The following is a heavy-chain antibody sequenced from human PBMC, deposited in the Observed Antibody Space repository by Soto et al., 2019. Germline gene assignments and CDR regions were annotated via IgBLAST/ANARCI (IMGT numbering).Heavy chain of an antibody. D-gene: IGHD2-15*01. Sequence: QVQLQQWGAGLLKPAETLSLTCGVSSGSFSGYYWSWIRQTPGKGLEWIGEINHTGSTNYNPSLKSQVTISVDTSKTQFSLELNSVTAADTAVYYCARGSSRDCSGGSCYWNYWGQGTLVTVSS. CDR3: ARGSSRDCSGGSCYWNY. CDR1: SGSFSGYY. CDR2: INHTGST. J-gene: IGHJ4*02. V-gene: IGHV4-34*01.